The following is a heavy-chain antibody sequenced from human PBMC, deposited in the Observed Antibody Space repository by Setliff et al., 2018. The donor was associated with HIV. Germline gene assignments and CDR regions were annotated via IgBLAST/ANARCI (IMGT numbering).Heavy chain of an antibody. CDR2: IYSSGST. J-gene: IGHJ5*02. V-gene: IGHV4-4*07. D-gene: IGHD3-10*01. Sequence: PSETLSLTCTVSGGSISKYFWSWIRQSAEKGLEWIGRIYSSGSTNQNPSLKGRVSMSVDTSKSQFSLNLSSVTAADTAVYYCARSLDYSGSGSYYVGWFDLWGQGIPVTVSS. CDR1: GGSISKYF. CDR3: ARSLDYSGSGSYYVGWFDL.